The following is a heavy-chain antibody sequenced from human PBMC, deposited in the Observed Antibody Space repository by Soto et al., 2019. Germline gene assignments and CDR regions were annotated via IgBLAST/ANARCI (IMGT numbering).Heavy chain of an antibody. J-gene: IGHJ4*02. D-gene: IGHD6-13*01. Sequence: ESGGDLVQPGGSLRLSCAAAGFTFTSSWMAWVRLAPGNGLEWVATIDQDGSETNYVDSVKGRFTISRDNAKNSLFLQMNSLRAEDTAVYYCARDAAFNRVDYWGQGTLVTVSS. CDR1: GFTFTSSW. V-gene: IGHV3-7*01. CDR3: ARDAAFNRVDY. CDR2: IDQDGSET.